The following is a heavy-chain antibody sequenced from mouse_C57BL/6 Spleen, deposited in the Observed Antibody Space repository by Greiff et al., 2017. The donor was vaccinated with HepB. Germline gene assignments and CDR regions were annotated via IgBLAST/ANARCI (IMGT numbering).Heavy chain of an antibody. J-gene: IGHJ1*03. CDR1: GFTFSSYA. CDR2: ISDGGSYT. V-gene: IGHV5-4*03. CDR3: ARGVLDWYFDV. Sequence: EVKLQESGGGLVKPGGSLKLSCAASGFTFSSYAMSWVRQTPEKRLEWVATISDGGSYTYYPDNVKGRFTISRDNAKNNLYLQMSHLKSEDTAMYYCARGVLDWYFDVWGTGTTVTVSS. D-gene: IGHD1-1*01.